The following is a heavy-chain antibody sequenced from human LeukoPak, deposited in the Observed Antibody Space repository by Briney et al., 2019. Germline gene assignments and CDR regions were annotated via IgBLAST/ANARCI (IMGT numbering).Heavy chain of an antibody. CDR2: IYYSGST. J-gene: IGHJ6*02. CDR3: ARLGAYDFWSGYYLRPYYYYGVDV. CDR1: GGSISSYY. Sequence: SETLSLTCTVSGGSISSYYWSWIRQPPGKGLEWIGYIYYSGSTNYNPSLKSRVTISVDTSKNQFSLKLSSVTAADTAVYYCARLGAYDFWSGYYLRPYYYYGVDVRGQGTTVTVSS. D-gene: IGHD3-3*01. V-gene: IGHV4-59*08.